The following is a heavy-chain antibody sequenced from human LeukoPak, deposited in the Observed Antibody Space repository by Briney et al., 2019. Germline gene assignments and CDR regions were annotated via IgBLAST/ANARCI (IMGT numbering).Heavy chain of an antibody. CDR1: GFTFSSYS. CDR2: ISSSSSYI. D-gene: IGHD6-13*01. V-gene: IGHV3-21*01. CDR3: ARDAIPYSSSKQVFDY. J-gene: IGHJ4*02. Sequence: PGGSLRLSCAASGFTFSSYSMNWVRQAPGKGLEWVSSISSSSSYIYYADSVKGRFTISRDNAKNSLYLQMNSLRAEDTAVYYCARDAIPYSSSKQVFDYWGQGTLVTVSS.